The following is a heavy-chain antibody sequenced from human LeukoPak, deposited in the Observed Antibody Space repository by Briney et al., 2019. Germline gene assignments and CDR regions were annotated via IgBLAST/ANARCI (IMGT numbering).Heavy chain of an antibody. Sequence: QTGGSLRLSCAASGFTFDDYAMHWVRQAPGKGLEWVSGISWNSGSIGYADSVKGRFTISRDNAKNSLYLQMNSLRAEDTALYYCAKDSKGGNGDYYYGMDVWGQGTTVTVSS. D-gene: IGHD4-23*01. V-gene: IGHV3-9*01. CDR2: ISWNSGSI. CDR1: GFTFDDYA. CDR3: AKDSKGGNGDYYYGMDV. J-gene: IGHJ6*02.